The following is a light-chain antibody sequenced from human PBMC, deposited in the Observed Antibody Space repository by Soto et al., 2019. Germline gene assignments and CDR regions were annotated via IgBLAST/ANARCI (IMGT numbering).Light chain of an antibody. CDR2: SNN. CDR1: SSNIGINT. CDR3: STWDDSLNAI. Sequence: QAVVTQPPSASGTTGQTVTISCSGGSSNIGINTVNWYQHFPGTAPKLVLYSNNQRPSGAPDRFSGSKSGTSASLAISGRQSEDEADYYCSTWDDSLNAIFGGGTKLTVL. J-gene: IGLJ2*01. V-gene: IGLV1-44*01.